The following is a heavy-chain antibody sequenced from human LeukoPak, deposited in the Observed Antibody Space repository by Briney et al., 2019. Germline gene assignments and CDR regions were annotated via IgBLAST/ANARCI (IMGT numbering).Heavy chain of an antibody. CDR2: IYYSGST. Sequence: PSETLSLTCTVSGYSISSGYYWGWIRQPPGKGLEWIGSIYYSGSTYYNPYLKSRVTISVDTSKNQFSLELSSVTAADTAVYYCARHYTVVTPDFDSWGQGTLVTVSS. V-gene: IGHV4-38-2*02. J-gene: IGHJ4*01. CDR3: ARHYTVVTPDFDS. CDR1: GYSISSGYY. D-gene: IGHD4-23*01.